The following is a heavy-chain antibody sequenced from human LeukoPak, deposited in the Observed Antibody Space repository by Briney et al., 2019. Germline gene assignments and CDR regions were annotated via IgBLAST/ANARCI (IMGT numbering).Heavy chain of an antibody. J-gene: IGHJ6*03. Sequence: GGSLRLSCAASGFTFSSYAMHWVRQAPGKGLEWVAVISYDGSNKYYADSVKGRFTISRDNSKNTLYLQMNSLRAEDTAVYYCARGGRRVYYYMDVWGKGTTVTVS. D-gene: IGHD3-10*01. CDR3: ARGGRRVYYYMDV. CDR1: GFTFSSYA. V-gene: IGHV3-30*04. CDR2: ISYDGSNK.